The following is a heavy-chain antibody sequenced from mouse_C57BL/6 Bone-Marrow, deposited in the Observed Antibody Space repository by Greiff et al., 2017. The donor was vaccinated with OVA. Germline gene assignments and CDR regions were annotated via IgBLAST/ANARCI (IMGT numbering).Heavy chain of an antibody. J-gene: IGHJ3*01. CDR1: GYTFTSYG. Sequence: VKVVESGAELARPGASVKLSCKASGYTFTSYGISWVKQRTGQGLEWIGEIYPRSGNTYYNEKFKGKATLTADKSSSTAYMELRSLTSEDSAVYFCSRGNYYGSRPYWGQGTLVTVSA. CDR3: SRGNYYGSRPY. D-gene: IGHD1-1*01. CDR2: IYPRSGNT. V-gene: IGHV1-81*01.